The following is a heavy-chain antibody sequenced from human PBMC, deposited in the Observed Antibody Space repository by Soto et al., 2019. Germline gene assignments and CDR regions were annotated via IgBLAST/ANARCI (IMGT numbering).Heavy chain of an antibody. CDR2: IIPIFGTA. Sequence: SVKVSCKASGGTFSSYAISWVRQAPGQGLEWMGGIIPIFGTANYAQKFQGRVTITADESTSTAYMELSSLRSEDTAVYYCARGRSGGYYDSSGYSYWGQGTLVTVSS. CDR1: GGTFSSYA. J-gene: IGHJ4*02. V-gene: IGHV1-69*13. CDR3: ARGRSGGYYDSSGYSY. D-gene: IGHD3-22*01.